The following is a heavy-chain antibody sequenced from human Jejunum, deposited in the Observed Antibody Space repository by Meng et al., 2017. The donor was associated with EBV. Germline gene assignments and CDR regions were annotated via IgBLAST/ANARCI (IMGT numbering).Heavy chain of an antibody. J-gene: IGHJ4*02. CDR1: GFTFSGHA. Sequence: QVQLVESGGGVVQPGRSLRLACAASGFTFSGHAMQWVGQAPGKGLKWVALISNDGNNKYYADSVKGRFTISRDNSKNTLYLQMNSLRVDDTALYYCTREWGADYWGQGTLVTVSS. V-gene: IGHV3-30-3*01. CDR3: TREWGADY. CDR2: ISNDGNNK. D-gene: IGHD3-16*01.